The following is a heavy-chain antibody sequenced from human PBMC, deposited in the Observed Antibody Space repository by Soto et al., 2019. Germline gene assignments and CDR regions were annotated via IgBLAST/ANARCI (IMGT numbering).Heavy chain of an antibody. J-gene: IGHJ4*02. CDR2: INHSGST. D-gene: IGHD2-8*02. V-gene: IGHV4-34*01. Sequence: SETLSLTCAVYGGSFSGYSWTWIRQPPGTGLEWIGEINHSGSTNYNPSLKRRGTISVDTSKNQFSLKLTSVPAADTAVYYCARDKITGLFDYWGQGTLVTVSS. CDR1: GGSFSGYS. CDR3: ARDKITGLFDY.